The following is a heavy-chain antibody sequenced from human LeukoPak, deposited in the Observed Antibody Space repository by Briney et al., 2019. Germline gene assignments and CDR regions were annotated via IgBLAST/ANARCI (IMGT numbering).Heavy chain of an antibody. J-gene: IGHJ4*02. Sequence: GVSLRLSCAASGFTFSSYSMNWVRQAPGKGLEWVSSISSSSSYIYYADSVKGRFTISRDNAKNSLYLQMNSLRAEDTAVYYCARDLGSSWGDYWGQGNLVTVSS. V-gene: IGHV3-21*01. CDR1: GFTFSSYS. CDR2: ISSSSSYI. D-gene: IGHD6-13*01. CDR3: ARDLGSSWGDY.